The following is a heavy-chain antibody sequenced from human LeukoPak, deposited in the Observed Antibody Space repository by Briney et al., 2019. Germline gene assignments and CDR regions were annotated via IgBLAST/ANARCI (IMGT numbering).Heavy chain of an antibody. D-gene: IGHD5-18*01. CDR3: ARDGENTAIDY. Sequence: GGSLRLSCAASGFTFSSYAMHWVGQAPGKGLEWVAVISYDGSNKYYADSVKGRFTISRDNSKNTLYLQMNSLRAEDTAVYYCARDGENTAIDYWGQGTLVTVSS. V-gene: IGHV3-30-3*01. CDR1: GFTFSSYA. J-gene: IGHJ4*02. CDR2: ISYDGSNK.